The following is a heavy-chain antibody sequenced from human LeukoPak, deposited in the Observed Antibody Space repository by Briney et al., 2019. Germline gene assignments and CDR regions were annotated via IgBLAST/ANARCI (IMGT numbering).Heavy chain of an antibody. CDR1: GGSISSSSYY. D-gene: IGHD2-15*01. V-gene: IGHV4-39*07. Sequence: SETLSLTCTVSGGSISSSSYYWGWIRQPPGKGLEWIGSIYYSGSTYYNPSLKSRVTMSVDTSKNQFSLKLSSVTAADTAVYYCARGGVVAAYYYYMDVWGKGTTVTVSS. CDR2: IYYSGST. CDR3: ARGGVVAAYYYYMDV. J-gene: IGHJ6*03.